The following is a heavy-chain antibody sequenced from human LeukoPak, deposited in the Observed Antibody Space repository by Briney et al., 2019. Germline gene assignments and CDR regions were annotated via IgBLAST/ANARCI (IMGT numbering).Heavy chain of an antibody. D-gene: IGHD4-4*01. J-gene: IGHJ4*02. Sequence: PSETLSLTCTVSGGSISSSSYYWGWIRQPPGKGLEWIGSIYYSGSTYYNPSLKSRVTISVDTSKNQFSLKLSSVTAADTAVYYCVRHNDGYSYFDYWGQGTLVTVSS. V-gene: IGHV4-39*01. CDR2: IYYSGST. CDR3: VRHNDGYSYFDY. CDR1: GGSISSSSYY.